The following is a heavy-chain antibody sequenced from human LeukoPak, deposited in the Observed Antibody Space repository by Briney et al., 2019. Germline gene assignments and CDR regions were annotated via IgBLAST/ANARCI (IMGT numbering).Heavy chain of an antibody. J-gene: IGHJ4*02. CDR1: GGSTSNNNYF. Sequence: SETLSLTCTVSGGSTSNNNYFCGWLRQPPGKTLDWIGTIYYTGNTYYNPSFKSRVTISVDTSKNQFSLKVTSVTAADSAVYYCARRFYGSGSPFEDWGQGALVTVSS. CDR3: ARRFYGSGSPFED. D-gene: IGHD3-10*01. CDR2: IYYTGNT. V-gene: IGHV4-39*01.